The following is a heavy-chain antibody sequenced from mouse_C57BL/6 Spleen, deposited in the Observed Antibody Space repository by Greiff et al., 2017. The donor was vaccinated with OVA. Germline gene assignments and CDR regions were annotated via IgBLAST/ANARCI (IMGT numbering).Heavy chain of an antibody. CDR1: GYTFTDYE. CDR3: TRDGGFAY. V-gene: IGHV1-15*01. D-gene: IGHD2-3*01. J-gene: IGHJ3*01. Sequence: QVQLQQSGAELVRPGASVTLSCKASGYTFTDYEMHWVKQPPVHGLEWIGAIDPETGGTAYNQKFKGKAILTADKSSSTAYMELRSLTSEDSAVYYCTRDGGFAYWGQGTLVTVSA. CDR2: IDPETGGT.